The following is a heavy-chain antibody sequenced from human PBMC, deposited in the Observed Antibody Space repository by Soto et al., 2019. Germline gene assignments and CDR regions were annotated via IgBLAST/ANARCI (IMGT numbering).Heavy chain of an antibody. CDR1: GGTFSSYA. J-gene: IGHJ6*02. V-gene: IGHV1-69*12. CDR3: ARHVPAAGYYYGMDV. CDR2: IIPIFGTA. Sequence: QVQLVQSGAEVKKPGSSLKVSCKASGGTFSSYAISWVRQAPGQGLERMGGIIPIFGTANYAQKFQGRVTITADESTSTAYMELSSLRSEVTAVYYCARHVPAAGYYYGMDVWGQGTTVTVSS. D-gene: IGHD2-2*01.